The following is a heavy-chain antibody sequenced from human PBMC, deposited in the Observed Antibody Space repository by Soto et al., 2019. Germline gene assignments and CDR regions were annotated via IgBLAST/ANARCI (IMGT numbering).Heavy chain of an antibody. D-gene: IGHD5-18*01. V-gene: IGHV1-3*01. CDR3: ARGLNGYLHYFDY. CDR2: INAGNGST. CDR1: GYTFTSYA. Sequence: QVQLVQSGAEVKKPGASVKVSCKASGYTFTSYAMHWVRQAPGQRLEWMGWINAGNGSTKYSQKFQGRVTITRDTSASTAYMELSSLRSEDTAVYYCARGLNGYLHYFDYWGQGTPVTVSS. J-gene: IGHJ4*02.